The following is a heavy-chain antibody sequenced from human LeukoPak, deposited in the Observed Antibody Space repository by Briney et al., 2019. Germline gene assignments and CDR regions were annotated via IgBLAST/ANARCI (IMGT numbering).Heavy chain of an antibody. V-gene: IGHV3-23*01. J-gene: IGHJ3*02. D-gene: IGHD6-13*01. CDR3: AKGLSIAAAGPVLGAFDI. Sequence: GGSLRLPCAASGFTFSSYAMSWVRQAPGKGLEWVSAISGSGGSTYYADSVKGRFTISRDNSKNTLYLQMNSLRAEDTAVYYCAKGLSIAAAGPVLGAFDIWGQGTMVTVSS. CDR1: GFTFSSYA. CDR2: ISGSGGST.